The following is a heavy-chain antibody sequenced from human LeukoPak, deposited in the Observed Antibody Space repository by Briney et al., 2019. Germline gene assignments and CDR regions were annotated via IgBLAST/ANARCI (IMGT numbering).Heavy chain of an antibody. J-gene: IGHJ5*02. CDR3: ARDKEGSYYGSGNSWFDP. Sequence: PSETLSLTCTVSGGSISSYYWSWIRQPAGKGLEWIGRIYTSGSTNYNPSLKSRVTMSVDTSKNQFSLKLSSVTAADTAVYYCARDKEGSYYGSGNSWFDPWGQGTLVTVSS. D-gene: IGHD3-10*01. CDR1: GGSISSYY. V-gene: IGHV4-4*07. CDR2: IYTSGST.